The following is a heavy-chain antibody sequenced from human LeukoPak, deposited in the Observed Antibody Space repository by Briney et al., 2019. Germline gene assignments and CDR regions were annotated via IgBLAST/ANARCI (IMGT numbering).Heavy chain of an antibody. CDR3: AREVDDSSGYYYDGFDY. V-gene: IGHV4-61*02. J-gene: IGHJ4*02. CDR2: IYTSGST. Sequence: PLETLSLTCTVSGGSISSGSYYWSWIRQPAGKGLEWIGRIYTSGSTNYNPSLKSRVTISVDTSKNQFSLKLSSVTAADTAVYYCAREVDDSSGYYYDGFDYWGQGTLVTVSS. D-gene: IGHD3-22*01. CDR1: GGSISSGSYY.